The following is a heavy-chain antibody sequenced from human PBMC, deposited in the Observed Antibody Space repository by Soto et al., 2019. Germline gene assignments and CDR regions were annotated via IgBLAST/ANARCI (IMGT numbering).Heavy chain of an antibody. CDR3: AGSTDYGDYYNWFDP. D-gene: IGHD4-17*01. CDR1: GGSISSYY. Sequence: SETLSLTCTVSGGSISSYYWSWIRQPPGKGLEWIGYIYYSGSTNYNPSLKSRVTISVDTSKNQFSLKLSSVTAADTAVYYCAGSTDYGDYYNWFDPWGQGTLVTVSS. V-gene: IGHV4-59*01. CDR2: IYYSGST. J-gene: IGHJ5*02.